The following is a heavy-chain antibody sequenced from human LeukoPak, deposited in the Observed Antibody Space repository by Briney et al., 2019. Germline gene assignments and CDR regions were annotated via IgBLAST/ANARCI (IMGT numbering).Heavy chain of an antibody. Sequence: SETLSLICSVSRASISNNNYYWGWIRQPPGKGLEWIGNIYHSGTTYYNPSLKSRVTISVDTSKNQFSLMLNSVTAADTAVYYCARESRRIAAAGPSYYMDVWGRGTTVTVSS. D-gene: IGHD6-13*01. CDR1: RASISNNNYY. J-gene: IGHJ6*03. V-gene: IGHV4-39*07. CDR2: IYHSGTT. CDR3: ARESRRIAAAGPSYYMDV.